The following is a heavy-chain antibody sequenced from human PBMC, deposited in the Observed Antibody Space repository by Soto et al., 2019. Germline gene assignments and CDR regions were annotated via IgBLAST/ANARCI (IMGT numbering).Heavy chain of an antibody. CDR2: TYYRSKWYN. CDR1: GDSVSSNSAA. CDR3: AKDPGKTMVRGGKTFYFDY. V-gene: IGHV6-1*01. Sequence: PSQTLSLTCAISGDSVSSNSAAWNWIRQSPSRGLEWLGRTYYRSKWYNDYAVSVKSRITINPDTSKNQFSLQLNSVTPEDTAVYYCAKDPGKTMVRGGKTFYFDYWGQGTLVTVSS. D-gene: IGHD3-10*01. J-gene: IGHJ4*02.